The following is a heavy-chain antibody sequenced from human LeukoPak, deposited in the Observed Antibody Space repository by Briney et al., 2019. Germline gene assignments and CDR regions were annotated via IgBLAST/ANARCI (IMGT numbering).Heavy chain of an antibody. Sequence: ASVKVSCKASGGTFSSYAISWVRQAPGQGLEWMGGIIPIFGTANYAQKFQGRVTITADESTSTAYMELSSLRSEDTAVYYCARAYIAAASTYYYYYGMDVWGQGTTVTVSS. D-gene: IGHD6-13*01. CDR2: IIPIFGTA. CDR1: GGTFSSYA. V-gene: IGHV1-69*13. J-gene: IGHJ6*02. CDR3: ARAYIAAASTYYYYYGMDV.